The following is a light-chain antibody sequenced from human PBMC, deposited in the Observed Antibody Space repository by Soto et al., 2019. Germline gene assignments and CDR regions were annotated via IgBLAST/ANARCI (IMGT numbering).Light chain of an antibody. CDR2: GAS. J-gene: IGKJ1*01. CDR3: QQYGSSPPT. CDR1: QSISNNY. Sequence: EIVLTQSPGTLSLSPGERATLSCRASQSISNNYLAWYQQKPGQAPRLLIYGASSRATGIPDRFSGSGSGTAFTLTISRLEPEDFAVYYCQQYGSSPPTFGQGTMVEIK. V-gene: IGKV3-20*01.